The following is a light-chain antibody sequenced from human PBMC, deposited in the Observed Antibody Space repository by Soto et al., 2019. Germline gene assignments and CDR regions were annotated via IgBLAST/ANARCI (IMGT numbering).Light chain of an antibody. V-gene: IGKV1-39*01. CDR3: QQSYSTPGT. Sequence: DIQMTQSPSSLSASVGDRVTITCRASQRISSYLNWYQQKPGKAPNLLIYAASTLQSGVPSRFSGRGSGTNFTLIISNLQPADFATYYCQQSYSTPGTFGRGTKVEFK. CDR1: QRISSY. CDR2: AAS. J-gene: IGKJ1*01.